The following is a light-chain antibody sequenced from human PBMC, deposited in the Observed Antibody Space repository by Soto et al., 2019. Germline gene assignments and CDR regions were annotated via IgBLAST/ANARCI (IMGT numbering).Light chain of an antibody. CDR1: SSNIGAGYD. CDR3: QSYDSSLSGVV. CDR2: GSS. V-gene: IGLV1-40*01. Sequence: QSALTQPPSVSGAPGQGVTISCTGDSSNIGAGYDVHWYHQIPGTAPKLLIYGSSNRPSGVPDRFSGSKSGTAASLAITGLQAEDEGEYHCQSYDSSLSGVVFGGGTKLTVL. J-gene: IGLJ2*01.